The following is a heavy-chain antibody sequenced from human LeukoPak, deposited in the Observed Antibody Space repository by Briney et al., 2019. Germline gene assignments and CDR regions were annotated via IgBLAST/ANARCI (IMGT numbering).Heavy chain of an antibody. V-gene: IGHV1-2*06. CDR2: INPNSGGT. J-gene: IGHJ4*02. D-gene: IGHD3-9*01. CDR1: GYTFTGYY. Sequence: ASVKVSCKASGYTFTGYYMHWVRQAPGQGLEWMGRINPNSGGTNYAQKFRGRVTMTRDTSISTAYMELSRLRSDDTAVYYCAREILTGYYSDYWGQGTLVTVSS. CDR3: AREILTGYYSDY.